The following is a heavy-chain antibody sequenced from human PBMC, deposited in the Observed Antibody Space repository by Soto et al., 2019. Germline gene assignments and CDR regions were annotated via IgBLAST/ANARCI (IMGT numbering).Heavy chain of an antibody. CDR2: IIPIIGII. J-gene: IGHJ5*02. CDR3: AGDPDSHYNDSHASSYP. V-gene: IGHV1-69*08. D-gene: IGHD3-22*01. CDR1: GGTFSTYT. Sequence: QVQLVQSGAEVKKPGSSVKVSCKASGGTFSTYTITWVRQAPGQGLEWMGRIIPIIGIINYAQKFQGRVTMTAEKFTGTAYMELTRLRSDATAVYYCAGDPDSHYNDSHASSYPWGQGTLVTVSS.